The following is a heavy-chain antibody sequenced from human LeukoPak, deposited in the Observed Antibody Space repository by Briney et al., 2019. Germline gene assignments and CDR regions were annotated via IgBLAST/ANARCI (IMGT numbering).Heavy chain of an antibody. CDR2: IRYDGSNK. J-gene: IGHJ4*02. CDR3: AKDLEYYYGSGPDC. CDR1: GFTFSSYG. D-gene: IGHD3-10*01. V-gene: IGHV3-30*02. Sequence: GGSLRLSCAASGFTFSSYGMHWVRQAPGKGLEWVAFIRYDGSNKYYADSVKGRFTISRDNSKNTLYLQMNSLRAEDTAVYYCAKDLEYYYGSGPDCWGQGTLVTVSS.